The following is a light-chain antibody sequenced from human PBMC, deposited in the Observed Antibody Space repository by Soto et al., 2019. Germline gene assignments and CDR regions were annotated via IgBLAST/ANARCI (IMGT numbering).Light chain of an antibody. CDR3: QQSYSTPRT. CDR2: AAS. V-gene: IGKV1-39*01. J-gene: IGKJ1*01. Sequence: DIQMTQSPSSLSASVGDRVTITCRASQSISSYLNWYQQKPGKAPKLLIYAASSLQSGVPSRFSGSGSGTDFTLTISSLQPXXXATYYCQQSYSTPRTFGQGTKVEIK. CDR1: QSISSY.